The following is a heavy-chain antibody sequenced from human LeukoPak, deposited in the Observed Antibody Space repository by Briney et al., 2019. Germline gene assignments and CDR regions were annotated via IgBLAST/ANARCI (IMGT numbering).Heavy chain of an antibody. CDR1: GFTFSSYG. CDR3: AKEGYYGSGSFPDH. CDR2: ISYDGNNE. J-gene: IGHJ4*02. V-gene: IGHV3-30*18. Sequence: GGSLRLSCAASGFTFSSYGMHWVRQAPGKGLEWVAVISYDGNNEYYADSVKGRFTISRDKSKITLSLQMNSLSAEDTAVYYCAKEGYYGSGSFPDHWGQGTLVTVSS. D-gene: IGHD3-10*01.